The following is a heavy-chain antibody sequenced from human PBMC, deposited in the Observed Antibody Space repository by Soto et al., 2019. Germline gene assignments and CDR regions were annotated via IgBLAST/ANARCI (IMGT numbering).Heavy chain of an antibody. CDR3: ARWVEVSLDYFDS. CDR1: GGSISSSSYY. Sequence: PSETLSLTCTVSGGSISSSSYYWGWIRQPPGKGLEWIGSIYYSGNTYYNPSLKSRVTISVDTAKNQFSLKLSSVTAADTAVYYCARWVEVSLDYFDSWGQGNPVT. V-gene: IGHV4-39*01. D-gene: IGHD2-15*01. CDR2: IYYSGNT. J-gene: IGHJ4*02.